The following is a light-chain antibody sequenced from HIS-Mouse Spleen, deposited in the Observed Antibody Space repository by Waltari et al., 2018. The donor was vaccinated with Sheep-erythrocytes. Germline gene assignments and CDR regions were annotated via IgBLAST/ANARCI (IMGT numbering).Light chain of an antibody. CDR2: DAS. CDR1: QAISNY. Sequence: DIQMTQSPSSLSASVGDRVTITCQASQAISNYLNWYQQKPGKAPTLLIYDASNLETGVPSRFSGSGSGTDFTVTISSLQPEDIATYYCQQYDNLLTFGGGTKVEIK. V-gene: IGKV1-33*01. CDR3: QQYDNLLT. J-gene: IGKJ4*01.